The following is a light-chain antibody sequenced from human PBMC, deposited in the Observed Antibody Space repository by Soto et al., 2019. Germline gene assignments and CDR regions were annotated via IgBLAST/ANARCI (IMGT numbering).Light chain of an antibody. CDR3: AAWDDRLAAYV. V-gene: IGLV1-44*01. CDR1: SSNIGSNT. J-gene: IGLJ1*01. CDR2: STS. Sequence: QSVQSHPPSASWTPGHIVSISCSGSSSNIGSNTVTWYQQLPGTAPKLLIYSTSQRSSGVPGRFSGSKSGASASLSISGLHSEDEADYHCAAWDDRLAAYVFGTGTKVTVL.